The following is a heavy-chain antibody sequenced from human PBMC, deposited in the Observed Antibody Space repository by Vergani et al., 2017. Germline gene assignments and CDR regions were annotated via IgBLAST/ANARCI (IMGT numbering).Heavy chain of an antibody. V-gene: IGHV1-46*01. CDR1: GYTFTRYY. D-gene: IGHD1-26*01. J-gene: IGHJ2*01. Sequence: QVQLVQSGAEVKKPGASVKVSCKASGYTFTRYYMHWVRQAPGQGLEWMGIINPSGGSTSYAQKFQGRVTMTRDTSTTTVYMELSSLRSEDTAVYYCARSRYSGSYDYSSYWYFDLWGRGTLVTVSS. CDR2: INPSGGST. CDR3: ARSRYSGSYDYSSYWYFDL.